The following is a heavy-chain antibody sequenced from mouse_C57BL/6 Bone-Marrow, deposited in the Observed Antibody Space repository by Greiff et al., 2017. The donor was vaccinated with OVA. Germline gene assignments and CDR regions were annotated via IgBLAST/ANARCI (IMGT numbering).Heavy chain of an antibody. CDR3: TFIWPLGDYAMDY. Sequence: EVQLVESGAELVRPGASVKLSCTASGFNIKDDYMHWVKQRPEQGLEWIGWIDPENGDTEYASKFQGKATITADTSSNTAYLQLSSLTSEDTAVYYCTFIWPLGDYAMDYWGQGTSVTVSS. J-gene: IGHJ4*01. V-gene: IGHV14-4*01. CDR1: GFNIKDDY. CDR2: IDPENGDT. D-gene: IGHD4-1*01.